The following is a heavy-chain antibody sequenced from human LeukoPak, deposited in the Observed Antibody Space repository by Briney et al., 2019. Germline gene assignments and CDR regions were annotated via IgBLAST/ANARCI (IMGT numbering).Heavy chain of an antibody. Sequence: SETLSLTCTVSGGSISSYYWSWIRQPAGKGLEWIGRIYTSGSTNYNPSLKSRVTMSVDTSKNQFSLKLSSVTAADTAVYYCARSVPAAMDPTFDYWGQGTLVTVSS. CDR2: IYTSGST. D-gene: IGHD2-2*01. V-gene: IGHV4-4*07. CDR3: ARSVPAAMDPTFDY. J-gene: IGHJ4*02. CDR1: GGSISSYY.